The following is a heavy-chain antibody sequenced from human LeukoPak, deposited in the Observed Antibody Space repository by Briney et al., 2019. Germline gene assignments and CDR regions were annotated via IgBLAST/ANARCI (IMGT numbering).Heavy chain of an antibody. J-gene: IGHJ5*02. CDR3: AKDQSSSWLINWFDP. V-gene: IGHV3-23*01. Sequence: GGPLRLSCAASGFTFSSYAMSWVRQAPGKGLEWVSAISGSGGSTYYADSVKGRFTISRDNSKNTLYLQMNSLRAEDTAVYYCAKDQSSSWLINWFDPWGQGTLVTVSS. CDR1: GFTFSSYA. D-gene: IGHD6-13*01. CDR2: ISGSGGST.